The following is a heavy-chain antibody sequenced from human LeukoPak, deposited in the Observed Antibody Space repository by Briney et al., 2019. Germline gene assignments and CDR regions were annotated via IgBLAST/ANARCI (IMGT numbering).Heavy chain of an antibody. CDR2: ISHSGSS. CDR1: GGSISSSSYF. CDR3: ARRITGTTSDSFDY. Sequence: SETLSLTCTVFGGSISSSSYFWGWIRQPAGKGLEWVGSISHSGSSYYDPSLKSRITISGDTSKNQFSLKVRSVTAADTAVYYCARRITGTTSDSFDYWGQGILVTVSS. D-gene: IGHD1-20*01. V-gene: IGHV4-39*01. J-gene: IGHJ4*02.